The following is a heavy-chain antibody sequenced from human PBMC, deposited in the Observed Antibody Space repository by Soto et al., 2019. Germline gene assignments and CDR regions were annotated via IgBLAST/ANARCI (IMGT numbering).Heavy chain of an antibody. Sequence: QVQLVESGGGVVQPGRSLRLSCAASGFTFSSYGMHWVRQAPGKGLEWVAVISYDGSNKYYADSVKGRFTISRDNSKNTLYLQMNSLRAEDTAVYYCAKGKVPRSSGWDRSTIDYWGQGTLVTVSS. V-gene: IGHV3-30*18. CDR2: ISYDGSNK. CDR1: GFTFSSYG. J-gene: IGHJ4*02. D-gene: IGHD6-19*01. CDR3: AKGKVPRSSGWDRSTIDY.